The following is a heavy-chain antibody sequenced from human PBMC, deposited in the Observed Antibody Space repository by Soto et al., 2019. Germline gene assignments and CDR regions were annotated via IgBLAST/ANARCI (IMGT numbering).Heavy chain of an antibody. V-gene: IGHV4-34*01. CDR1: GGSFSGYY. J-gene: IGHJ6*03. D-gene: IGHD3-16*01. CDR2: INHSGST. CDR3: ARSTSKSINYYYYYMDV. Sequence: SETLSLTCAVYGGSFSGYYWSWIRQPPGKGLEWIGEINHSGSTNYNPSLKSRVTISVDTSKNQFSLKLSSVTAADTAVYYCARSTSKSINYYYYYMDVWGKGTTVTVSS.